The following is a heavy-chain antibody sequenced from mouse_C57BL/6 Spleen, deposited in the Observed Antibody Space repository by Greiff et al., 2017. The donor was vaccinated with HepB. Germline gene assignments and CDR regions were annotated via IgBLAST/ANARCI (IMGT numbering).Heavy chain of an antibody. V-gene: IGHV1-76*01. CDR3: ARSYSNSAWFAY. CDR2: IYPGSGNT. J-gene: IGHJ3*01. D-gene: IGHD2-5*01. CDR1: GYTFTDYY. Sequence: VQLQQSGAELVRPGASVKLSCKASGYTFTDYYINWVKQRPGQGLEWIARIYPGSGNTYYNEKFKGKATLTAEKSSSTAYMQLSSLTSEDSAVYFCARSYSNSAWFAYWGQGTLVTVSA.